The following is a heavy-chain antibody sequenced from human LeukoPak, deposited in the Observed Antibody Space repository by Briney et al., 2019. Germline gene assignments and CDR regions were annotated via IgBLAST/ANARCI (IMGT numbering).Heavy chain of an antibody. Sequence: PGGSLRLSCAASGFTFSSYWMSWVRQAPGKGLEWVSAISGSGGSTYYADSVKGRFTISRDNSKNTLYLRMNSLRAEDTAVYYCAKDPGPVPAAIFWFDPWGQGTLVTDSS. CDR1: GFTFSSYW. CDR2: ISGSGGST. CDR3: AKDPGPVPAAIFWFDP. V-gene: IGHV3-23*01. D-gene: IGHD2-2*01. J-gene: IGHJ5*02.